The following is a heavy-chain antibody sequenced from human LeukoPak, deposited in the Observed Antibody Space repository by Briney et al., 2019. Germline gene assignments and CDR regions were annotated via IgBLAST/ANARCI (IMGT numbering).Heavy chain of an antibody. CDR3: ATEHGYYYDSSGYYYDY. J-gene: IGHJ4*02. V-gene: IGHV4-4*07. CDR1: GGSISSYY. D-gene: IGHD3-22*01. Sequence: SETLSLTCTVSGGSISSYYWSWIRQPAGKGLEWIGRIYTSGSTNYNPSLKSRVTMSVDTSKNQFSLKLSSVTAADTAVYYCATEHGYYYDSSGYYYDYWGQGTLVTVSS. CDR2: IYTSGST.